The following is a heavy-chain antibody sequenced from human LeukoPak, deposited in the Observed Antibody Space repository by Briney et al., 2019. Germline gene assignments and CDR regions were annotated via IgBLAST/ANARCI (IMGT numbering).Heavy chain of an antibody. CDR3: ARDGILWFGELSGRWFDP. Sequence: PSETLSLTCAVYGGSFSGYYWSWIRQPPGKGLEWIGEINHSGSTNYNPSLKSRVTISVDTSKNQFSLKLSSVTAADTAVYYCARDGILWFGELSGRWFDPWGQGTLVTVSS. D-gene: IGHD3-10*01. CDR2: INHSGST. J-gene: IGHJ5*02. CDR1: GGSFSGYY. V-gene: IGHV4-34*01.